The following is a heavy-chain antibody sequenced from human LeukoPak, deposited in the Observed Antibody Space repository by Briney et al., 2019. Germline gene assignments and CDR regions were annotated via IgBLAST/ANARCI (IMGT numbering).Heavy chain of an antibody. D-gene: IGHD5-12*01. CDR1: GYTFTGYY. Sequence: ASVKVSCKASGYTFTGYYMHWVRQAPGQGLEWMGGFDPEDGETIYAQKFQGRVTMTEDTSTDTAYMELSSLRSEDTAVYYCATGKSGYDFPVNYWGQGTLVTVSS. CDR2: FDPEDGET. V-gene: IGHV1-24*01. CDR3: ATGKSGYDFPVNY. J-gene: IGHJ4*02.